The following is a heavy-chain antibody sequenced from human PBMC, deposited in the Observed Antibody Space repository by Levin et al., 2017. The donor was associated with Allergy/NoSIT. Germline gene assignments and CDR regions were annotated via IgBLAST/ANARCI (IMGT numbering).Heavy chain of an antibody. Sequence: GSGPTLVKPTQTLTLTCTFSGFSLTTSGVGVGWIRQPPGKALEWLALIYWDDDKRYSPSLKSRLTITKDTSNNQVVLTMTNLDPVDTGPYFCAHSPRYNCGYGTFDSWGQGTLVTVSS. CDR1: GFSLTTSGVG. V-gene: IGHV2-5*02. D-gene: IGHD5-12*01. J-gene: IGHJ4*02. CDR2: IYWDDDK. CDR3: AHSPRYNCGYGTFDS.